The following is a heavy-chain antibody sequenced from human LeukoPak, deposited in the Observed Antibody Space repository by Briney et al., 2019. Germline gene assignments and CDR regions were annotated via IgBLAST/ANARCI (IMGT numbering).Heavy chain of an antibody. D-gene: IGHD1-26*01. CDR2: ITSSGSVI. J-gene: IGHJ4*02. Sequence: GGSLRLSCAASGFTFSTNSMSWVRQAPGKGLEWVSYITSSGSVIHYSDSVRGRFTISRDNAKSSLYLQMNSLRAEDMAIYYCARDWASPGPTTIWGQGTLVTVSS. CDR3: ARDWASPGPTTI. CDR1: GFTFSTNS. V-gene: IGHV3-48*01.